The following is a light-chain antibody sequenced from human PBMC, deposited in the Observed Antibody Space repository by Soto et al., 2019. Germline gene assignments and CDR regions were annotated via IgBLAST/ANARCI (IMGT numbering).Light chain of an antibody. J-gene: IGKJ4*01. CDR1: QVISNY. CDR3: QQYDNLPGLT. V-gene: IGKV1-33*01. CDR2: DAS. Sequence: DIPMTQSPSSLSASVGDRVTITCQASQVISNYLNWYQQKPGKGPKLLIYDASNLETGVPSRFSGSGSGTDFTFTISSLQPEDIATYYCQQYDNLPGLTFGGGTKVEIK.